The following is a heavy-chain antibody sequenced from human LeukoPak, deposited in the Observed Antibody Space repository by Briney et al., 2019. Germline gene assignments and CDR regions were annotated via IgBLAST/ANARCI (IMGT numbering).Heavy chain of an antibody. J-gene: IGHJ3*02. Sequence: GESLKISCQGSPYSFSTYRIGWVGHMPRKGRGWMGINYPGDSDIRYSASFQGQVSMSVDKSIRTSLLQWSSLKASDTAMYYCAKHRDNSGYPAAFDIWGQGKMVTVSS. CDR1: PYSFSTYR. CDR2: NYPGDSDI. CDR3: AKHRDNSGYPAAFDI. D-gene: IGHD3-22*01. V-gene: IGHV5-51*01.